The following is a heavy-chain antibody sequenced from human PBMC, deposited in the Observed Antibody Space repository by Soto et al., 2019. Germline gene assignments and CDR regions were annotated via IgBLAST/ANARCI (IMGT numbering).Heavy chain of an antibody. CDR2: IIPIFGTA. CDR3: XXXXXXXXXXKLLYFYNMDV. D-gene: IGHD2-15*01. J-gene: IGHJ6*02. Sequence: QVQLVQSGAEVKKPGSSVKVSCKASGGTFSSYAISWVRQAPGQGLEWMGGIIPIFGTANYAQKFQGRVTXXXXXXXXXXXXXXXXXXXXXXXXXXXXXXXXXXXXXKLLYFYNMDVWGQGTTVTVSS. V-gene: IGHV1-69*05. CDR1: GGTFSSYA.